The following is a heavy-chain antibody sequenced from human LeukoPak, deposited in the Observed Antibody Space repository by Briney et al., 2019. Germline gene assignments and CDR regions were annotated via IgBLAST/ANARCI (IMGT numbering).Heavy chain of an antibody. V-gene: IGHV3-23*01. J-gene: IGHJ5*02. CDR3: AKVDRYYYDSSDQYNWFDP. CDR1: GFTFSSYV. CDR2: ISGSGGST. Sequence: GGSLRLSCAASGFTFSSYVMTWVRQAPGKGLEWVSGISGSGGSTYYADSVKGRFTISRDNSKNTPYLQMNSLRAEDTAVYYCAKVDRYYYDSSDQYNWFDPWGQGILVTVSS. D-gene: IGHD3-22*01.